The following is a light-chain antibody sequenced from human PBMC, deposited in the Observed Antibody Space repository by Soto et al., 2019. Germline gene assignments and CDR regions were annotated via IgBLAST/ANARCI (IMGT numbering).Light chain of an antibody. CDR1: SSDVAIYNL. Sequence: QSAPIQPASVSGSPGQSVTISCIGTSSDVAIYNLVSWYQQYPGKAPKLILYEVSKWPSGISHRFSGSKSGNMASLTISGLQAEDEADYYCCSFAGSRTWVFGGGTKLTVL. CDR3: CSFAGSRTWV. J-gene: IGLJ3*02. CDR2: EVS. V-gene: IGLV2-23*02.